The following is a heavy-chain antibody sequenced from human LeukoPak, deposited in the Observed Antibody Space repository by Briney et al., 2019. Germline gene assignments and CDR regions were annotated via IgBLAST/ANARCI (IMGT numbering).Heavy chain of an antibody. CDR3: ARDFGQDRYYSSYFDY. CDR1: GFTFSSYG. J-gene: IGHJ4*02. D-gene: IGHD3-10*01. V-gene: IGHV3-30*19. Sequence: PGGSLRLSCAASGFTFSSYGMHWVRQPPGKGLEWVAVISYDGSNKYYADSVKGRFTISRDNSKNTLYLQMNSLRAEDTAVYYCARDFGQDRYYSSYFDYWGQGTLVTVSS. CDR2: ISYDGSNK.